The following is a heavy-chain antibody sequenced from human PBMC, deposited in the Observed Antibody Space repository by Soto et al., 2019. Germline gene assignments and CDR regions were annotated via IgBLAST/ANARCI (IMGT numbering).Heavy chain of an antibody. V-gene: IGHV1-69*13. J-gene: IGHJ4*02. CDR3: AREGSGYNF. D-gene: IGHD5-12*01. CDR1: GGSFSNFG. CDR2: IVPVFGRP. Sequence: SVEVSCKASGGSFSNFGISWVRQAPGQGFEWMGGIVPVFGRPNYAQRFRGRLTITADESTSTGYMELISLRSDDTAVYYCAREGSGYNFWGQGTQVTVSS.